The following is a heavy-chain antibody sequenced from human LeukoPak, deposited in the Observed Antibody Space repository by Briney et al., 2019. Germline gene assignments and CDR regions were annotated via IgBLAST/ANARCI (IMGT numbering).Heavy chain of an antibody. Sequence: SETLSLTCAVYGGSFSGYYWSWIRQPPGKGLEWIGEINHSGSTNYNPSLKSRVTISVDTSKNQFSLKLSSATAADTAVYYCARLWGFDYWGQGTLVTVSS. CDR3: ARLWGFDY. CDR1: GGSFSGYY. CDR2: INHSGST. V-gene: IGHV4-34*01. D-gene: IGHD3-16*01. J-gene: IGHJ4*02.